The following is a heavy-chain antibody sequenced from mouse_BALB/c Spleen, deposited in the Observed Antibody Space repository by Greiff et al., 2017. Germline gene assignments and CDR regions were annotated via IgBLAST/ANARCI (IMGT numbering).Heavy chain of an antibody. Sequence: EVQLQQSGTVLARPGASVKMSCKASGYSFTSYWMHWVKQRPGQGLEWIGAIYPGNSDTSYNQKFKGKAKLTAVTSASTAYMELSSLTNEDSAVYYCTRFYYYGSSGDWYFDVWGAGTTVTVSS. CDR1: GYSFTSYW. J-gene: IGHJ1*01. D-gene: IGHD1-1*01. V-gene: IGHV1-5*01. CDR2: IYPGNSDT. CDR3: TRFYYYGSSGDWYFDV.